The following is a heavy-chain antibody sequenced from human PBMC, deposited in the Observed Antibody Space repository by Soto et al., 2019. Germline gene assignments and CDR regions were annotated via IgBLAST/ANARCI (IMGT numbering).Heavy chain of an antibody. D-gene: IGHD1-26*01. Sequence: EVQLVESGGGLVQPGGSLGLSCAPSGLTFSSSWMHGFRQAPGRGLGWVSRINTDGSSTTYADSVKGRFTISRDNTKNTLYLQMNSLRVEDTAVYYCARASGSNIHFDYWGQGTLVTVSS. CDR1: GLTFSSSW. CDR3: ARASGSNIHFDY. J-gene: IGHJ4*02. V-gene: IGHV3-74*01. CDR2: INTDGSST.